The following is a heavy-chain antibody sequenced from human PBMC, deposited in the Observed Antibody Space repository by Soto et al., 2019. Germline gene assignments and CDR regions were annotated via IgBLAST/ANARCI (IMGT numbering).Heavy chain of an antibody. J-gene: IGHJ6*02. CDR2: INPSGGST. CDR3: ARGRVLYYLHYYYYYGMDV. Sequence: ASVKVSCKASGYTFTSYYMHRVRQAPGQGLEWMGIINPSGGSTSYAQKFQGRVTMTRDTSTSTVYMELSSLRSEDTAVYYCARGRVLYYLHYYYYYGMDVWGQGTTVTVSS. V-gene: IGHV1-46*01. CDR1: GYTFTSYY. D-gene: IGHD2-8*01.